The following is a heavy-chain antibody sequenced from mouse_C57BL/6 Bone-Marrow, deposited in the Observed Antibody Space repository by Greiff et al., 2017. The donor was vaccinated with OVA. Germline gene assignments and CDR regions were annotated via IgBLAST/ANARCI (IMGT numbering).Heavy chain of an antibody. Sequence: EVQVVESGGGLVKPGGSLKLSCAASGFTFSSYAMSWVRQTPEKRLEWVATISDGGSYTYYPDNVKGRFTISRDNAKNNLYLQMSHLKSEDTAMYYCARDRQLRPSDAMDYWGQGTSVTVSS. J-gene: IGHJ4*01. CDR2: ISDGGSYT. CDR1: GFTFSSYA. D-gene: IGHD3-2*02. V-gene: IGHV5-4*01. CDR3: ARDRQLRPSDAMDY.